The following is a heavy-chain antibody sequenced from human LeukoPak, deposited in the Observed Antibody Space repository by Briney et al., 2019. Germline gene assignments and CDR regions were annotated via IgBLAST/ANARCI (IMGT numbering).Heavy chain of an antibody. CDR2: INPNSSGT. J-gene: IGHJ6*03. D-gene: IGHD5-18*01. CDR3: ARSGYSYGPFVYYYYYYMDV. Sequence: ASVKVSCKASGYTFTGYYMHWVRQAPGQGLEWMGWINPNSSGTNYAQKFQGRVTITADESTSTAYMELSSLRSEDTAVYYCARSGYSYGPFVYYYYYYMDVWGKGTTVTISS. V-gene: IGHV1-2*02. CDR1: GYTFTGYY.